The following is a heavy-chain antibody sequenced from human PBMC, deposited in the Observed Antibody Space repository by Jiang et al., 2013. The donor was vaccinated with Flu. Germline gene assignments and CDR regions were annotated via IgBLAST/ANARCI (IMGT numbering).Heavy chain of an antibody. D-gene: IGHD3-10*01. V-gene: IGHV4-39*01. Sequence: GPGLVKPSETLSLTCSVSGGSISSSIYYWAWIRQPPGKGLEWIGTIYYSGSTYYNPSLKSRVTISVDTSKNQFSLKLTSVTAADTTVYYCARQAGDTMLRGVIRDVFDIWGQGDNGH. CDR1: GGSISSSIYY. CDR3: ARQAGDTMLRGVIRDVFDI. CDR2: IYYSGST. J-gene: IGHJ3*02.